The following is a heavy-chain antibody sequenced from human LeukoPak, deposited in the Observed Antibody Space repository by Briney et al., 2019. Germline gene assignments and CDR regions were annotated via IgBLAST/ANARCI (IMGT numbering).Heavy chain of an antibody. CDR3: AKYCSGATCSGY. J-gene: IGHJ4*02. CDR1: GCTFSSCS. V-gene: IGHV3-23*01. CDR2: IKGSGDIT. D-gene: IGHD2-15*01. Sequence: WRSLRHSCAAPGCTFSSCSICWVREAPGTGPERVSGIKGSGDITYYADSVKGRFTISRDNSKNTLYLQMNSLRAEDTAKYYCAKYCSGATCSGYWGQGTLVTVSS.